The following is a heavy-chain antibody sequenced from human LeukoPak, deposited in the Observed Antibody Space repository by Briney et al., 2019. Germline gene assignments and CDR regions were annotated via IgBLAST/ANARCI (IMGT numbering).Heavy chain of an antibody. CDR3: ARDSYSYGYPVVPWFDP. V-gene: IGHV4-34*01. Sequence: PSETLSLTCAVYGGSFSGYYWSWIRQPPGKGLEWIGEINHSGSTNYNPSLKSRVTISVDTSKNQFSLKLSSVTAADTAVYYCARDSYSYGYPVVPWFDPWGQGTLVTVSS. CDR1: GGSFSGYY. D-gene: IGHD5-18*01. CDR2: INHSGST. J-gene: IGHJ5*02.